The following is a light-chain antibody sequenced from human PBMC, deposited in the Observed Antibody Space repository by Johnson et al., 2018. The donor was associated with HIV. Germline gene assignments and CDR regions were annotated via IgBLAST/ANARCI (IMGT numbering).Light chain of an antibody. Sequence: QSVLTQPPSVSAAPGQKVTISCSGSSSNIGNNYVSWYQQPPGRAPKLLIYDNNKRPSGIPDRFSGSKSGTSATLGITGLQTGDEADYYCGTWDSRLSAGHVFGTGTKVTVL. J-gene: IGLJ1*01. V-gene: IGLV1-51*01. CDR1: SSNIGNNY. CDR3: GTWDSRLSAGHV. CDR2: DNN.